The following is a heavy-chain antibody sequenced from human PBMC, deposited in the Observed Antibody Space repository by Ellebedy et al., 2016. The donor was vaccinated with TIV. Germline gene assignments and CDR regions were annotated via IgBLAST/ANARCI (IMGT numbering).Heavy chain of an antibody. Sequence: GESLKISCEASGSSLRRYAMNWVRQAPGKGLEWVAYISISSSNIHYAESVKGRFTITRDTSMNMVYLHMNSLRVEDTAIYYCAKDRNFPNDVFDLWGQGTVVTVSS. J-gene: IGHJ3*01. CDR2: ISISSSNI. V-gene: IGHV3-48*01. CDR3: AKDRNFPNDVFDL. D-gene: IGHD5-24*01. CDR1: GSSLRRYA.